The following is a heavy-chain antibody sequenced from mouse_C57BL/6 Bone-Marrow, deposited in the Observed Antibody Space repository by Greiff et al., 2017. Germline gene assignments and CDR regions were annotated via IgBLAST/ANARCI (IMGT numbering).Heavy chain of an antibody. CDR3: AGQLRLRNAMDY. V-gene: IGHV1-82*01. CDR1: GYAFSSSW. Sequence: QVQLQQSGPGLVKPGASVTISCKASGYAFSSSWISWVKRRPGKGLGWIGRIYPGDGDTNYNGKFKGKATLTADKSSSTAYLQLSSLTSEDSAVYFCAGQLRLRNAMDYWGQGTSVTVSS. J-gene: IGHJ4*01. D-gene: IGHD3-2*02. CDR2: IYPGDGDT.